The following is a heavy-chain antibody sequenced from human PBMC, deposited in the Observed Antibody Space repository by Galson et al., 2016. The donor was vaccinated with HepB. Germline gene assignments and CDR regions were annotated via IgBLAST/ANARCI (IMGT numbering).Heavy chain of an antibody. Sequence: SLRLSCAASGFTVSNNYMSWVRQAPGKGLEWVSVIYSGGSTYYADSVKGRFTISRDNSKNTLYLQMNSLRAEDTAVYYCARDTKGRVEVVVAANYYYYYGMDVWGQGTTVTVSS. V-gene: IGHV3-53*01. CDR2: IYSGGST. D-gene: IGHD2-15*01. CDR1: GFTVSNNY. CDR3: ARDTKGRVEVVVAANYYYYYGMDV. J-gene: IGHJ6*02.